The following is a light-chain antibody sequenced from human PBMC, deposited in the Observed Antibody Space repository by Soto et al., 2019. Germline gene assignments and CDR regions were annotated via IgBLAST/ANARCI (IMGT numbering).Light chain of an antibody. Sequence: EIVLTQSPGTLSLTPGERATLSCRASQSVPGNYLAWLQHKPGQAPRLLIYGASNRATDTPARFSGSGSGTDFTLTITRLAPEDFAVYYCHQYTSPPWTLGQGTRLEIK. V-gene: IGKV3-20*01. CDR3: HQYTSPPWT. CDR1: QSVPGNY. J-gene: IGKJ1*01. CDR2: GAS.